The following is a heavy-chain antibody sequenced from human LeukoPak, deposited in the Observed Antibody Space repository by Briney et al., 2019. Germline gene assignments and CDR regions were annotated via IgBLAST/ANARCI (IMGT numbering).Heavy chain of an antibody. CDR1: GGSISSSSYY. CDR3: ARGGPMNTGYAEYFQH. Sequence: SETLSLTCTVSGGSISSSSYYWGWIRQPPGKGLECIGSIYYSGNTYHNPSLKSRVTISVDTSKNQFSLKLRSVPAADTAVYYCARGGPMNTGYAEYFQHWGQGTLVTVSS. J-gene: IGHJ1*01. D-gene: IGHD4-17*01. CDR2: IYYSGNT. V-gene: IGHV4-39*01.